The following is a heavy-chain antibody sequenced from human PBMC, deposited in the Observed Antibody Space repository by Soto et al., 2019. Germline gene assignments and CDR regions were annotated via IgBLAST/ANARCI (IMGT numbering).Heavy chain of an antibody. D-gene: IGHD6-13*01. J-gene: IGHJ5*02. Sequence: HPGGSLRLSCAASGFTFSNYAMTWVRQAPGKGLEWVSGISGSGSSIYYADSVKGRFTISRDNSKNTLYLQMNSLRAEDTAVYYCAKGGDSSSWKNWFDPWGQGTLVTVPS. CDR1: GFTFSNYA. CDR3: AKGGDSSSWKNWFDP. CDR2: ISGSGSSI. V-gene: IGHV3-23*01.